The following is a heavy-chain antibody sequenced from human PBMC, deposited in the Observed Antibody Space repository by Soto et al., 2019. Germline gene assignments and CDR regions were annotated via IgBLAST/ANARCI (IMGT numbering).Heavy chain of an antibody. CDR2: IYPGDSDT. J-gene: IGHJ4*02. Sequence: PGESLKISCKCSGYSFTSYWIGWVRQMPGKGLEWMGIIYPGDSDTRYSPSFQGKVTTPAEKSITPPYLQWSSLRASDTAMYYCARGVRPGGGGVTSLAYWGKGTLVTVSP. D-gene: IGHD2-21*02. CDR1: GYSFTSYW. CDR3: ARGVRPGGGGVTSLAY. V-gene: IGHV5-51*01.